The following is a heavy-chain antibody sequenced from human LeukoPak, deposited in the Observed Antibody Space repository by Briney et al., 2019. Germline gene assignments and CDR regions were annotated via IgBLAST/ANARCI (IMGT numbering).Heavy chain of an antibody. CDR3: ARDRAAAPWGYFDY. D-gene: IGHD6-13*01. Sequence: GRSLRLSCEASGFTFCHYAMHWVRQSPGKGLEWVALISYDGSKIQYADSVKGRFTISRDNSKNTLYLQMNTLRTEDTALYYCARDRAAAPWGYFDYWGQGTLVTVSS. CDR2: ISYDGSKI. CDR1: GFTFCHYA. V-gene: IGHV3-30-3*01. J-gene: IGHJ4*02.